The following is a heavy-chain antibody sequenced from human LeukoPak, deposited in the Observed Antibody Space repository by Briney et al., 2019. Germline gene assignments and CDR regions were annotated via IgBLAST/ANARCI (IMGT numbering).Heavy chain of an antibody. Sequence: SGPTLVNPTQTLTLTCTFSGFSLSTSGMCVSWIRQPPGKALEWLALIDWDDDKYYSTSLKTRLTISKDTSKNQVVLTMTNMDPVDTATYYCARGHYYGDYPVNWFDPWGQGTLVTVSS. CDR3: ARGHYYGDYPVNWFDP. V-gene: IGHV2-70*01. D-gene: IGHD4-17*01. J-gene: IGHJ5*02. CDR2: IDWDDDK. CDR1: GFSLSTSGMC.